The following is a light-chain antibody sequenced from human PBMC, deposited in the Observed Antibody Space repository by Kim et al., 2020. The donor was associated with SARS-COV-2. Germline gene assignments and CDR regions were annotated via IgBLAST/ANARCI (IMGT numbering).Light chain of an antibody. CDR1: KLGDKY. CDR3: QAWDSSTWV. CDR2: QDN. Sequence: SYELTQPPSVSVSPGQTASITCSGDKLGDKYVCWYQQQPGQSPVLVIYQDNKRPSGIPERFSGSNSGNTATLTISGTQAMDEADYYCQAWDSSTWVFGGGTQLTVL. J-gene: IGLJ3*02. V-gene: IGLV3-1*01.